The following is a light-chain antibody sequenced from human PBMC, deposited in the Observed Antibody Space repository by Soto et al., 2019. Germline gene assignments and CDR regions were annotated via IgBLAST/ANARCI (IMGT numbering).Light chain of an antibody. V-gene: IGLV1-47*01. Sequence: QPVLTQPPSASGTPGQRVTISCSGSSSNIGNNHVYWYQQLPGTAPKLLIYRDNQRPSGVPDRFSGSRSGTSASLAISGLRFEDEADYHCAAWDGSLSGVVFGGGTQLTVL. CDR3: AAWDGSLSGVV. CDR1: SSNIGNNH. CDR2: RDN. J-gene: IGLJ2*01.